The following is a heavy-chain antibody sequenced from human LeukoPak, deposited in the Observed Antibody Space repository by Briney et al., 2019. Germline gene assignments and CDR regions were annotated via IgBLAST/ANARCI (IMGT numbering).Heavy chain of an antibody. V-gene: IGHV3-7*01. CDR3: ARLAEAGFDY. D-gene: IGHD6-19*01. Sequence: HPGGSLRLSCSASGFTFSRFWMSWVRQAPGKGLEWVANIKYDAGDKYYVDSVKGRFTIPRDNTENSLFLEMNTLRAEDTAVYYCARLAEAGFDYWGQGTLVTVSS. CDR2: IKYDAGDK. J-gene: IGHJ4*02. CDR1: GFTFSRFW.